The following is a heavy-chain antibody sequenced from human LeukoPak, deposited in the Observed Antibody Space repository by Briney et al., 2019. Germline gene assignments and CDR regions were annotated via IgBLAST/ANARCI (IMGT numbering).Heavy chain of an antibody. V-gene: IGHV3-30-3*01. CDR3: ARDGEDRDYYMDV. CDR2: ISYDGSNK. J-gene: IGHJ6*03. D-gene: IGHD1-14*01. Sequence: GRSLRLSCVASGFTFSSYAMHWVRQAPGKGLEWVVVISYDGSNKYYADSVKGRFTISRDNSKNTLYLQMNSLRAEDAAVYYCARDGEDRDYYMDVWGKGTTVTVSS. CDR1: GFTFSSYA.